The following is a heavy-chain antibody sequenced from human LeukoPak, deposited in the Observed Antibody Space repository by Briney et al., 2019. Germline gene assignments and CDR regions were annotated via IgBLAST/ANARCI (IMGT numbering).Heavy chain of an antibody. CDR2: IYHSGST. J-gene: IGHJ6*03. D-gene: IGHD1-14*01. V-gene: IGHV4-39*07. CDR1: GGSISSGSYY. CDR3: ARCRGSENYYYMDV. Sequence: SETLSLTCTVSGGSISSGSYYWSWIRQPAGKGLEWIGNIYHSGSTYYNPSLKSRVTISVDTSKNQFSLELNSVTAADTAVYYCARCRGSENYYYMDVWGKGTTVTVSS.